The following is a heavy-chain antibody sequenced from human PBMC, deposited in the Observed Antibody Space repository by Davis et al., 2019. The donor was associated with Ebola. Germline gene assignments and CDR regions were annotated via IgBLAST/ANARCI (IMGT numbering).Heavy chain of an antibody. D-gene: IGHD5-12*01. Sequence: PGGSLRLSCSASGFTFSSYAMHWVRQAPGKGLEYVSAISSNGGSTYYADSVKGRFTISRDNSKNTLYLQMSSLRAEDTAVYYCVKYSGYDPYYYYYYMDVWGKGTTVTVSS. V-gene: IGHV3-64D*06. CDR1: GFTFSSYA. CDR3: VKYSGYDPYYYYYYMDV. CDR2: ISSNGGST. J-gene: IGHJ6*03.